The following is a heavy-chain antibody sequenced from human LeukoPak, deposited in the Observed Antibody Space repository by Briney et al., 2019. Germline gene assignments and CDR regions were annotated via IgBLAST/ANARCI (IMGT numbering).Heavy chain of an antibody. Sequence: GGSLRPSCSASGFTFSSYAMHWVRQAPGKGLEYVSAISSNGGSTYYADSVKGRFTISRDNSKNTLYLRMSSLRAEDTAVYYCVKGLGYCSGGSCYTATDYWGQGTLVTVSS. CDR3: VKGLGYCSGGSCYTATDY. V-gene: IGHV3-64D*06. CDR2: ISSNGGST. J-gene: IGHJ4*02. D-gene: IGHD2-15*01. CDR1: GFTFSSYA.